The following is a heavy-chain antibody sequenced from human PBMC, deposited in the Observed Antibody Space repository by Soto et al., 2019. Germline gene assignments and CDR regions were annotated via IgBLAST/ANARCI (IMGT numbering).Heavy chain of an antibody. J-gene: IGHJ4*02. D-gene: IGHD1-1*01. CDR1: GGSISSGGYS. CDR3: ARQVPDGYNYQRVYYFDS. Sequence: SETLSLTCAVSGGSISSGGYSWSWIRQPPGKGLEWIGYIYHSGSTYYNPSLKSRVTISVDTSRNQFSLKLSSVTAADTAVYYCARQVPDGYNYQRVYYFDSWGQGTLVTVSS. V-gene: IGHV4-30-2*03. CDR2: IYHSGST.